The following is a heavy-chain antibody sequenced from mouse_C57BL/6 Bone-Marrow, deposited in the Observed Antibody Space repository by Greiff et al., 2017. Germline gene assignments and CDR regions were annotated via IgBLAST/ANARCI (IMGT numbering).Heavy chain of an antibody. CDR2: IDPSDSYT. J-gene: IGHJ3*01. D-gene: IGHD2-4*01. CDR3: ARDDYARFAY. V-gene: IGHV1-50*01. Sequence: VKLMESGAELVKPGASVKLSCKASGYTFTSYWMQWVKQRPGQGLEWIGEIDPSDSYTNYNQKFKGKATLTVDTSSSTAYMQLSSLTSEDSAVYYCARDDYARFAYWGQGTLVTVSA. CDR1: GYTFTSYW.